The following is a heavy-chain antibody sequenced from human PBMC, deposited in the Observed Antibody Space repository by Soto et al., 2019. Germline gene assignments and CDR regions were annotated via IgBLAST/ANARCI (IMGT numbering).Heavy chain of an antibody. V-gene: IGHV4-59*08. J-gene: IGHJ6*03. CDR3: ARRKADIVVVPAAIDYYYYMDV. CDR1: GGSLSSYY. D-gene: IGHD2-2*01. Sequence: PSETLSLTCTVSGGSLSSYYWSWIRQPPGKGLEWIGYIYYSGSTNYNPSLKSRVTISVDTSKNQFSLKLSSVTAADTAVYYCARRKADIVVVPAAIDYYYYMDVWGKGTTVTVSS. CDR2: IYYSGST.